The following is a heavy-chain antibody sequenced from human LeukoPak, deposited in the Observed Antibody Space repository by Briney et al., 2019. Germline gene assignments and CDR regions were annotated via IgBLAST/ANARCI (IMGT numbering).Heavy chain of an antibody. D-gene: IGHD2-2*01. J-gene: IGHJ3*02. Sequence: ASVKVSCKASGYTFTGYYMHWVRQAPGQGLEWMGWINPNSGGTNYAQKFQGGVTMTRDTSISTAYMELSRLRSDDTAAYYCATVSTSWSDIWGQGTMVTVSS. V-gene: IGHV1-2*02. CDR2: INPNSGGT. CDR3: ATVSTSWSDI. CDR1: GYTFTGYY.